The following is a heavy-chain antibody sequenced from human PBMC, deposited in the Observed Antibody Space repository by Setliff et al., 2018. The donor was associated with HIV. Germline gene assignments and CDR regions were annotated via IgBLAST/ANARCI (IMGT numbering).Heavy chain of an antibody. CDR1: GYTFTSSG. D-gene: IGHD4-4*01. V-gene: IGHV1-18*01. CDR2: ISAYNGNT. Sequence: ASVKVSCKASGYTFTSSGISWVRQAPGQGLEWMGWISAYNGNTNYAQKLQGRVTMTTDTSTSTAYMELRSLRSDDTAVYCCATDKGTTLSSYYYYYMDVWGKGTTVTVSS. J-gene: IGHJ6*03. CDR3: ATDKGTTLSSYYYYYMDV.